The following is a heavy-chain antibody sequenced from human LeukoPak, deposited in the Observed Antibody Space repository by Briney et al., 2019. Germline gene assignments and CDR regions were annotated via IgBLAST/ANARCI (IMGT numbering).Heavy chain of an antibody. D-gene: IGHD3-10*01. V-gene: IGHV3-74*01. CDR1: GFTFRNNW. J-gene: IGHJ4*02. Sequence: PGGSLRLSCAASGFTFRNNWXPXXXXXXXXXXXXXXXIRSDGGDMNYADSVKGRFTVSRDNARNTLYVQMNNLRAEDTAVYYCARDLISGSGSCDYWGQGALVTVSS. CDR2: IRSDGGDM. CDR3: ARDLISGSGSCDY.